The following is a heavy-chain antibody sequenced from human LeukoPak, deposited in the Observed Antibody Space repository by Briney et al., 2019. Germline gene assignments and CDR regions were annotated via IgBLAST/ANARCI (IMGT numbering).Heavy chain of an antibody. J-gene: IGHJ4*02. D-gene: IGHD4-17*01. CDR2: ISGSGSTT. CDR3: AKDGDQVTVTKVEY. CDR1: GFTLSSYV. Sequence: GESLRLSCTASGFTLSSYVMSWVRQAPGKGLEWVAGISGSGSTTYYADSVKGRFTISRDNYKNSLYLEMTSLRADATAVYYCAKDGDQVTVTKVEYWGQGTLVSVSS. V-gene: IGHV3-23*01.